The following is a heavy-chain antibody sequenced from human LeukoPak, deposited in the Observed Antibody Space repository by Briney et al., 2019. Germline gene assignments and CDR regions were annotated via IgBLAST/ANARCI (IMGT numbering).Heavy chain of an antibody. CDR2: ISGIGGST. CDR3: AKEPSGGVTFDY. CDR1: GFTFRSYA. V-gene: IGHV3-23*01. Sequence: YPGGSLRLSRAASGFTFRSYAMSWVGQAPGKGLVWVSAISGIGGSTYSADSVKGRFYISRENSKDTLFLEMSSLRAEHTAIYYCAKEPSGGVTFDYRGQGTLVTVSS. D-gene: IGHD3-16*01. J-gene: IGHJ4*02.